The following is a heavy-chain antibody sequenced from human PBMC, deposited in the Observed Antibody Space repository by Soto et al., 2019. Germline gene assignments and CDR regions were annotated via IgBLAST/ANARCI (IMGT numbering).Heavy chain of an antibody. J-gene: IGHJ4*02. V-gene: IGHV1-2*04. D-gene: IGHD2-15*01. CDR3: ARVPMEHCSGGSCSYYFDY. Sequence: ASVKVSCKASGYTFTGYYMHWVRQAPGQGLEWMGWINPNSGGTNYAQKFQGWVTMTRDTSISTAYMELSRLRSDDTAVYYCARVPMEHCSGGSCSYYFDYWGQGTLVTVSS. CDR2: INPNSGGT. CDR1: GYTFTGYY.